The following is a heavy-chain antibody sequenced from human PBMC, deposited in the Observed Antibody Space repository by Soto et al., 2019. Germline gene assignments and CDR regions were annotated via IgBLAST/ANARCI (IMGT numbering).Heavy chain of an antibody. CDR3: AIPATLLAVVITPTFFSYAYMDV. D-gene: IGHD3-3*01. Sequence: EVQLVESGGGLVQPGRSLRLSCAASGFTCDEYAMHWVRQAPGKGLEWVSGISWNSGSIGYADSVKGRFAISRHNAMNYLSLHMSSRRAEGTALSYCAIPATLLAVVITPTFFSYAYMDVWGKGTTVTVSS. CDR1: GFTCDEYA. CDR2: ISWNSGSI. V-gene: IGHV3-9*01. J-gene: IGHJ6*03.